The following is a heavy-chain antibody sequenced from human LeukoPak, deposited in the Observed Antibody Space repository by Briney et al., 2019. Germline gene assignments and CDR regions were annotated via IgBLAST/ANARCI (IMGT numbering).Heavy chain of an antibody. D-gene: IGHD5-24*01. CDR2: IYYSGST. CDR1: GGSISSGGYY. Sequence: SETLSLTCTVSGGSISSGGYYWSWTRQHPGKGLEWIGYIYYSGSTYHNPSLKSRVTISVDTSKNQFSLKLSSVTAADTAVYYCARARVEMDALDYWGQGTLVTVSS. V-gene: IGHV4-31*03. CDR3: ARARVEMDALDY. J-gene: IGHJ4*02.